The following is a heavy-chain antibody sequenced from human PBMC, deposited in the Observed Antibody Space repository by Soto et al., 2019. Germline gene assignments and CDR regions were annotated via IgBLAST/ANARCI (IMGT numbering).Heavy chain of an antibody. CDR3: AKLLGLVASQVDV. J-gene: IGHJ6*02. CDR2: TSYDGRNK. V-gene: IGHV3-30*18. CDR1: GFSFSNYG. D-gene: IGHD2-2*01. Sequence: QVQLVESGGGVVQPGRSLRLSCVASGFSFSNYGMHWVRQAPGKGLVWVAVTSYDGRNKYYADSVKGRFTISRDNAKNTLSLQLNSLRPEDTAVYYCAKLLGLVASQVDVWGQGTTVTVAS.